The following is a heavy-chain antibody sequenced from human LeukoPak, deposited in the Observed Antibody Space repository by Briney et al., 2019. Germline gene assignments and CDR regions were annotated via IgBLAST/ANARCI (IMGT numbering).Heavy chain of an antibody. J-gene: IGHJ4*02. D-gene: IGHD6-13*01. Sequence: AGGSLRLSCAASGFTFSNYNMNWVRQAPGKGLEWVSSISRSSIYKYYADSMKGRFTISRDNAKNSVYLQVNSVRAEDTAVYYCTNLPGRRSGIPFDYWGQGTLVTVSA. CDR2: ISRSSIYK. CDR1: GFTFSNYN. V-gene: IGHV3-21*01. CDR3: TNLPGRRSGIPFDY.